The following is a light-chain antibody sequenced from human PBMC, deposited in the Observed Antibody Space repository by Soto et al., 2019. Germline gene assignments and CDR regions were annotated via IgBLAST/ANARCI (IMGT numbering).Light chain of an antibody. V-gene: IGLV2-23*01. Sequence: QSALTQPASVSGSPGQSITISCTGTSSDVGSYNLVSWYQQHPGKAPNVIIYEGGKRPSGVSNRFSGSKSGITASLTISGLQAEDEADYYCCSYAGYSTSAVFGGGTKLTVL. CDR1: SSDVGSYNL. CDR2: EGG. CDR3: CSYAGYSTSAV. J-gene: IGLJ2*01.